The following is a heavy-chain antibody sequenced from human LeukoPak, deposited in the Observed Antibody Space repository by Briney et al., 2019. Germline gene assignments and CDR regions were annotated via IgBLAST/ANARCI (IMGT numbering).Heavy chain of an antibody. J-gene: IGHJ6*03. CDR3: ARGAVSDYYYYMDV. CDR2: IYSSGTT. CDR1: GGSISTYS. V-gene: IGHV4-4*07. D-gene: IGHD3-16*01. Sequence: SETLSLTCTISGGSISTYSWAWIRQTAGKGLEWIGRIYSSGTTNYNPSLKSRVSMSLDTSKNQFSLKVNSVTAADTAVYYCARGAVSDYYYYMDVWSKGTTVTVSS.